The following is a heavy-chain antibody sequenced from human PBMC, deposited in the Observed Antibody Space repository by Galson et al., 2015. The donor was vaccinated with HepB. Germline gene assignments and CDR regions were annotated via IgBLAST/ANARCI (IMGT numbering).Heavy chain of an antibody. CDR1: GYTFTSYT. CDR3: ARVGSYFYGMDV. J-gene: IGHJ6*02. V-gene: IGHV1-3*01. D-gene: IGHD1-26*01. Sequence: SVKVSCKASGYTFTSYTMHWVRQAPGQRLESMGWINAGTGITKYSQKFQGRVTITRDISASTAYMELSSLRSEDTAVYYCARVGSYFYGMDVWGQGTTVTVSS. CDR2: INAGTGIT.